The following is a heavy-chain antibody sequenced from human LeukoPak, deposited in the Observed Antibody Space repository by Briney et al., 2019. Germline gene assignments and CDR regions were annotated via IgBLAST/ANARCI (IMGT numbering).Heavy chain of an antibody. J-gene: IGHJ3*02. D-gene: IGHD3-16*01. CDR3: AKGGSKVAAHFFDI. V-gene: IGHV3-30*02. CDR2: IRYDGSNK. CDR1: GFTFSSYG. Sequence: GGSLRLSCAASGFTFSSYGMHWVRQAPGKGLEWVAFIRYDGSNKYYADSVKGRFTISRDNSKNTLYLQMNSLRAEDTAVYYCAKGGSKVAAHFFDIWGQGTMVTVSS.